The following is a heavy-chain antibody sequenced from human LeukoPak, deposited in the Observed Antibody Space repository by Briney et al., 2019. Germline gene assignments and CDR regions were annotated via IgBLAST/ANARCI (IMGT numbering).Heavy chain of an antibody. CDR2: IKQDGSEK. V-gene: IGHV3-7*01. Sequence: GGSLRLSCAASGFTFSSYWMSWVRQAPGKGLEWVANIKQDGSEKYYVDSVKGRFTISRDNAKNSLYLQMNSLRAEDTAVYYCARFRSQNYYDRDFDYWGQGTLVTVSS. J-gene: IGHJ4*02. CDR1: GFTFSSYW. CDR3: ARFRSQNYYDRDFDY. D-gene: IGHD3-22*01.